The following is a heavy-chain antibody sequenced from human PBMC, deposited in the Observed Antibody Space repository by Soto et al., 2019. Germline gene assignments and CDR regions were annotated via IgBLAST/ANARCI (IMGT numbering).Heavy chain of an antibody. CDR3: ARRARPDFYYMDV. V-gene: IGHV3-64*01. CDR2: ISSNGVGT. Sequence: EVQLAESGGGLAQPGGSLRLSCAASGFTLSGDAMDWVRQAPGKGLEYVSGISSNGVGTYYANSVQGRFTISRDNSKNTVYLQMGSLRPDDMAVYYCARRARPDFYYMDVWGKGTTVTVSS. D-gene: IGHD6-6*01. J-gene: IGHJ6*03. CDR1: GFTLSGDA.